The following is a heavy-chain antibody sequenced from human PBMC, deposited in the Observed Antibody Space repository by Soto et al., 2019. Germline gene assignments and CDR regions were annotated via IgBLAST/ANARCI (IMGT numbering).Heavy chain of an antibody. V-gene: IGHV3-23*01. CDR3: AKGAHDYYDSSGP. CDR1: GFTFSSYA. J-gene: IGHJ5*02. CDR2: ISGSGGST. Sequence: HPGGSLRLSCAASGFTFSSYAMSWVRQAPGKGLEWVSAISGSGGSTYYADSVKGWFTFSRDNSKNTLYLQMNSLRAEDTAVYYCAKGAHDYYDSSGPWGQGTLVTVSS. D-gene: IGHD3-22*01.